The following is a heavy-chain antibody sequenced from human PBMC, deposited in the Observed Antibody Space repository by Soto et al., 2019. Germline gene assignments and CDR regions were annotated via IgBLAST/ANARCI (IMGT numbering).Heavy chain of an antibody. Sequence: PGGSLILSCAASGLTFSSYSMSWVRQAPGKGLEWVSAISGSGGSTYYADSVKGRFTISRDNSKNTLYLQMNSLRAEDTAVYYCAKSLVATRAFDYWGQGTLVTVSS. V-gene: IGHV3-23*01. CDR2: ISGSGGST. J-gene: IGHJ4*02. CDR3: AKSLVATRAFDY. D-gene: IGHD5-12*01. CDR1: GLTFSSYS.